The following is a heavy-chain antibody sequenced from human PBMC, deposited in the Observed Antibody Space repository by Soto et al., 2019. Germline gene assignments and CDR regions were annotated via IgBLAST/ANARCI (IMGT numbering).Heavy chain of an antibody. CDR2: IIPILGIA. CDR1: GGTFSSYT. D-gene: IGHD3-10*01. V-gene: IGHV1-69*02. Sequence: QVQLVQSGAEVKKPGSSVKVSCKASGGTFSSYTISWVRQAPGQGLEWMGRIIPILGIANYAQKFQGRVTITADKSPSTAYMELSSLRSEDTAVYYCASEDYGSGKDGMDVWGQGTTVTVSS. CDR3: ASEDYGSGKDGMDV. J-gene: IGHJ6*02.